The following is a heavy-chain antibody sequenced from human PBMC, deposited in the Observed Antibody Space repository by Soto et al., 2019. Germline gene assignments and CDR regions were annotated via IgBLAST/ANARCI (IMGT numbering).Heavy chain of an antibody. V-gene: IGHV4-31*03. Sequence: VQLQESGPGLVKPSQTLSLTCTVSGGSISSGGYYWSWIRQHPGKGLEWIGYIYYSGSTYYNPSLKSRVTISVDTSKNQFSLKLSSVTAADTAVYYCARVRRCSGGSCYVYYYYYMDVWGKGTTVTVSS. CDR2: IYYSGST. CDR3: ARVRRCSGGSCYVYYYYYMDV. CDR1: GGSISSGGYY. D-gene: IGHD2-15*01. J-gene: IGHJ6*03.